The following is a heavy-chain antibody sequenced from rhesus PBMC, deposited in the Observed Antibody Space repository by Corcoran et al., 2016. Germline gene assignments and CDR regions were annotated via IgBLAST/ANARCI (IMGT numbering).Heavy chain of an antibody. CDR3: ARDPVYCSGIYCSKDAFDF. CDR1: GGSVSSNY. V-gene: IGHV4-173*01. CDR2: ISGSGGSP. Sequence: QVQLQESGPGLVKPSETLSLTCAVSGGSVSSNYWSWIRQPPGKGLEWIGSISGSGGSPHYNPSLKSRCTISKDTSKNQFSLKLSSVTAADTAVYYCARDPVYCSGIYCSKDAFDFWGQGLRVTVSS. D-gene: IGHD2-27*01. J-gene: IGHJ3*01.